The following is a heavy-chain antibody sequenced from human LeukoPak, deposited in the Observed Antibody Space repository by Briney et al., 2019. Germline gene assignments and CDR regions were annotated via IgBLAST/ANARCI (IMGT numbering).Heavy chain of an antibody. CDR1: GGSISSYY. Sequence: SETLSLTCTVSGGSISSYYWSWIRQPPGKGLEGIGYIYYSGSTNYNPSLKSRVTISVDTSKNQFSLKLTSVTAADTAVYYCARTRGDYAGWFDPWGQGTLVTVSS. V-gene: IGHV4-59*08. CDR2: IYYSGST. CDR3: ARTRGDYAGWFDP. J-gene: IGHJ5*02. D-gene: IGHD4-17*01.